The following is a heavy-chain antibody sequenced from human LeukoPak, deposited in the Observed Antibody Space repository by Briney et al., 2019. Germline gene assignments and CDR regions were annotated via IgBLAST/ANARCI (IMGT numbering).Heavy chain of an antibody. Sequence: GASVKVSCKASGGTFSSYAISWVRQAPGQGLEWMGGIIPIFGTANYAQKFQGRVTITADESTSTAYMELSSLRSEDTAVYYCARDTRGIHYFDYWGQGTLVTVSS. V-gene: IGHV1-69*13. CDR2: IIPIFGTA. CDR1: GGTFSSYA. J-gene: IGHJ4*02. D-gene: IGHD6-13*01. CDR3: ARDTRGIHYFDY.